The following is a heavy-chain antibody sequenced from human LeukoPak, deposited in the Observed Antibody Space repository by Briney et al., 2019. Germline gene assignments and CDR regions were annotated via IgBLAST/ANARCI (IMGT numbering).Heavy chain of an antibody. CDR1: GGSISSTTYY. Sequence: PSETLSLTCTVSGGSISSTTYYWGWIRQPPGKRLEWIGTIFHSGSTYHNPSLKSRLTISVDTSKNQFSLILSSVTAADTAVYYCARGWYYYGMDVWGQGTTVTVSS. CDR3: ARGWYYYGMDV. CDR2: IFHSGST. V-gene: IGHV4-39*01. J-gene: IGHJ6*02.